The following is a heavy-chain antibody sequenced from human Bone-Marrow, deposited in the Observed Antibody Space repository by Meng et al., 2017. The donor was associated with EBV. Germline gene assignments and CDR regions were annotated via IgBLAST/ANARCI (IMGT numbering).Heavy chain of an antibody. J-gene: IGHJ5*02. D-gene: IGHD6-19*01. V-gene: IGHV1-69*06. CDR1: GDIFTNLA. Sequence: QGERVQSGAEVKKPGSSGKVSCKASGDIFTNLAFTWVRQVPGKGLEWMGGFLPILGAANYAQKFQGRLTITADKSTTTAFMELRSLRVDDTAVYFCARDGIAVPGGSNWFDPWGQGTLVTVSS. CDR3: ARDGIAVPGGSNWFDP. CDR2: FLPILGAA.